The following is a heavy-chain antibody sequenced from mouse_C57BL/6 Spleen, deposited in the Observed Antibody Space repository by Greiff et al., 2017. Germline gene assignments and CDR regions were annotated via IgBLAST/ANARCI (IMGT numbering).Heavy chain of an antibody. CDR1: GYTFTSYW. Sequence: QVQLQQPGAELVRPGSSVKLSCKASGYTFTSYWMHWVKQRPIQGLEWIGNIDPSDSETHYNQKFKDKATLTVDKSSSTAYMQLISLTSEDSAVYYCARRYYGSSAYAMDYWGQGTSVTVSS. J-gene: IGHJ4*01. CDR3: ARRYYGSSAYAMDY. CDR2: IDPSDSET. D-gene: IGHD1-1*01. V-gene: IGHV1-52*01.